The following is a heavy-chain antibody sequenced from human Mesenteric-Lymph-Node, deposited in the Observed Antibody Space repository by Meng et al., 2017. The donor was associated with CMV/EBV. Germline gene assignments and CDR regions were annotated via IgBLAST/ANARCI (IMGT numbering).Heavy chain of an antibody. CDR3: ARDPEVGSSGWYVDY. V-gene: IGHV3-48*03. CDR2: ISSSGSTI. CDR1: GFTFSSYE. Sequence: GGSLRLSCAASGFTFSSYEMNWVRQAPGKGLEWVSYISSSGSTIYYADSVKGRFTISRDNAKNSLYLQMNSLRAEDTAVYYCARDPEVGSSGWYVDYWGQGTLVTVSS. J-gene: IGHJ4*02. D-gene: IGHD6-19*01.